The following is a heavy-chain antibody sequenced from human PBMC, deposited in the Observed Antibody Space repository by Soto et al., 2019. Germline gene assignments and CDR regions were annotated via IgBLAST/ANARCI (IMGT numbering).Heavy chain of an antibody. CDR2: IKSSGSTT. J-gene: IGHJ6*02. Sequence: GGSLRLSCAASGFTFSDYWMHWVRQAPGKGLEWVSRIKSSGSTTNYADSVKGRFTISRDNSKNTLYLQMNSLRAEDTAEYYCAKASTGYLAPYGMDVWGQGTTVTVSS. V-gene: IGHV3-74*01. D-gene: IGHD1-1*01. CDR3: AKASTGYLAPYGMDV. CDR1: GFTFSDYW.